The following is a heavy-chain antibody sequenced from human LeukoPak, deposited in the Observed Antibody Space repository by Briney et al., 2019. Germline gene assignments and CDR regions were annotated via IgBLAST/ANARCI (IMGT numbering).Heavy chain of an antibody. CDR1: GGSMSSSSYY. J-gene: IGHJ3*02. CDR2: VYYSGST. V-gene: IGHV4-39*01. D-gene: IGHD6-19*01. CDR3: ARIPTNAVPSAHNGFDI. Sequence: SETLSLTCSVSGGSMSSSSYYWGWIRQPPGKGLEWIGSVYYSGSTYYNPSLKSRVTISVDTSKNQFSLKLSSVTAADTSIYYSARIPTNAVPSAHNGFDIWGQGTMLTVSS.